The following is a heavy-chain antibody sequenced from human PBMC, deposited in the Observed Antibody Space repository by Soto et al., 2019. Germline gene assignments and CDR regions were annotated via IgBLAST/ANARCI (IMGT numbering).Heavy chain of an antibody. V-gene: IGHV3-15*01. Sequence: GGSLRLSCAASGFTFSNAWMSWVRQAPGKGLEWVGRIKSKTDGGTTDYAAPVKGRLTISRDDSKNTLYLQMNSLKTEDTAVYYCTTAGLVTIYDYYYYGMDVWGQGTTVTVSS. D-gene: IGHD5-12*01. CDR2: IKSKTDGGTT. J-gene: IGHJ6*02. CDR3: TTAGLVTIYDYYYYGMDV. CDR1: GFTFSNAW.